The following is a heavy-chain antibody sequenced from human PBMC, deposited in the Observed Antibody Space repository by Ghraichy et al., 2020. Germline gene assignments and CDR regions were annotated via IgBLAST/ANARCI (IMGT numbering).Heavy chain of an antibody. CDR2: ISSGRTST. J-gene: IGHJ4*02. CDR3: VRVTVRYGSYSFDY. D-gene: IGHD1-14*01. V-gene: IGHV3-11*05. Sequence: GESLNISCAASGFSFSDYYMSWIRQAPGKGLEWVSYISSGRTSTNYADSVKGRFTISRDNAKNSIYLQMSSLRAEDTAVYYCVRVTVRYGSYSFDYWGQGTLVTVSS. CDR1: GFSFSDYY.